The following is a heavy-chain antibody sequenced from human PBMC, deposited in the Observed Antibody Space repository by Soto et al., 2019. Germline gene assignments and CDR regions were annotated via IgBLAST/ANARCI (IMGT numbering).Heavy chain of an antibody. J-gene: IGHJ4*02. CDR3: AKDHRGYCSGGSCYSDY. CDR1: GFTFSTYG. D-gene: IGHD2-15*01. CDR2: ISYDGSNK. Sequence: QVQLVESGGGVVQPGRSLRLSCAASGFTFSTYGMHWVRQAPGKGLEWVAVISYDGSNKYYADSVKGRFTISRDNSKNTLYLQMNSLRAEDTAVYYCAKDHRGYCSGGSCYSDYWGQGTLVTVSS. V-gene: IGHV3-30*18.